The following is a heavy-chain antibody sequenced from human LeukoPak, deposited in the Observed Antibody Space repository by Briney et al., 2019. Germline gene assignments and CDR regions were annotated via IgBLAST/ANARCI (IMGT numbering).Heavy chain of an antibody. CDR3: AGTTGYCSSTSCHFQH. CDR2: IYPGDSDT. D-gene: IGHD2-2*01. CDR1: GYSSISYW. Sequence: GESLKISCKGSGYSSISYWIGGLRQMPGKGLEWMGIIYPGDSDTRYSPSFQGQVTISADTSTSTSYLQWSSLTASDTAMYYCAGTTGYCSSTSCHFQHWGQGTLVTVSS. J-gene: IGHJ1*01. V-gene: IGHV5-51*01.